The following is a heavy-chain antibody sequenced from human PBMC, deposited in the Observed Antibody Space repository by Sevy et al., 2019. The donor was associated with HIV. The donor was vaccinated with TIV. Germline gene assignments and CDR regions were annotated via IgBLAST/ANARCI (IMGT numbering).Heavy chain of an antibody. Sequence: GESLKISCAASGFTFSSYAMSWVRQAPGKGLEWVSAISGSGGSTYYADSMKGRFTISRDNSKNTLYLQMNSLRAEDTAVYYCARGGYYYYYYMDVWGKGTTVTVSS. J-gene: IGHJ6*03. CDR3: ARGGYYYYYYMDV. CDR2: ISGSGGST. CDR1: GFTFSSYA. V-gene: IGHV3-23*01.